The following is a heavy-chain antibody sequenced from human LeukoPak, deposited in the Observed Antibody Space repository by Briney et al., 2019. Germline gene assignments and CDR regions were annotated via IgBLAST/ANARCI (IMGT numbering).Heavy chain of an antibody. V-gene: IGHV1-18*01. CDR1: GYTFTSYG. CDR3: ARAREDYYGSGSYPDYYYYMDV. J-gene: IGHJ6*03. CDR2: ISAYNGNT. Sequence: ASVKVSCKASGYTFTSYGISWVRQAPGQGLEWMGWISAYNGNTNYAQKLQGRVTMTTDTSTSTAYMELRSLRSDDTAVYYCARAREDYYGSGSYPDYYYYMDVWGKGTTVTVSS. D-gene: IGHD3-10*01.